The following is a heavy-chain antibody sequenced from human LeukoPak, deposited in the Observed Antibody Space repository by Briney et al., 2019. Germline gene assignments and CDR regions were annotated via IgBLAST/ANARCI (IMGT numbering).Heavy chain of an antibody. V-gene: IGHV4-4*02. CDR2: IYHSGST. CDR1: GGSISSSNW. Sequence: PSETLSLTCAVSGGSISSSNWWSWVRQPPGKGLEWIGEIYHSGSTNYNPSLKSRVTISVDKSKNQFSLKLSSVTAADTAVYYCAREGPIYYYYGMDVWGQGTTVTVSS. CDR3: AREGPIYYYYGMDV. J-gene: IGHJ6*02.